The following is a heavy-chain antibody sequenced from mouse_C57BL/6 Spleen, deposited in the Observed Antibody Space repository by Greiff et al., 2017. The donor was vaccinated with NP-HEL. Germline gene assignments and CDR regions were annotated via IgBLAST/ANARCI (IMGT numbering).Heavy chain of an antibody. V-gene: IGHV5-4*01. D-gene: IGHD6-1*01. CDR2: ISDGGSYT. CDR1: GFTFSSYA. J-gene: IGHJ3*01. CDR3: ARDAGSGTFAY. Sequence: EVHLVESGGGLVKPGGSLKLSCAASGFTFSSYAMSWVRQTPEKRLEWVATISDGGSYTYYPDNVKGRFTISRDNAKNNLYLQMSHLKSEDTAMYYCARDAGSGTFAYWGQGTLVTVSA.